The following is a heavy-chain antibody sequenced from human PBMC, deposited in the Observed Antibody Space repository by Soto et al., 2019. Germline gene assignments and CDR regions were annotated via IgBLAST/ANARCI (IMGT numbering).Heavy chain of an antibody. CDR3: AKDSSLVIVATIINDY. J-gene: IGHJ4*02. D-gene: IGHD5-12*01. CDR1: GFTFSSYA. Sequence: GGSLRLSCAASGFTFSSYAMSWVRQAPGKGLEWVSAISGSGGSTYYADSVKGRLTISRDNSKNTLYLQMNSLRAEDTAVYYCAKDSSLVIVATIINDYWGQGTLVTVSS. V-gene: IGHV3-23*01. CDR2: ISGSGGST.